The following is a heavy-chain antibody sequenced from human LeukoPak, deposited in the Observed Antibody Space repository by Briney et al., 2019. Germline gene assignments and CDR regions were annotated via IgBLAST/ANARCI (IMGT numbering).Heavy chain of an antibody. D-gene: IGHD2-15*01. CDR2: IYSGGST. CDR1: GFTVSSNY. V-gene: IGHV3-66*01. CDR3: ARGVVVVAATPLDY. Sequence: GGSLRLSCAASGFTVSSNYMSWVRQAPGKGLEWVSVIYSGGSTYYADSVKGRFTISRGNSKNTLYLQMNSLRAEDTAVYYCARGVVVVAATPLDYWGQGTLVTVSS. J-gene: IGHJ4*02.